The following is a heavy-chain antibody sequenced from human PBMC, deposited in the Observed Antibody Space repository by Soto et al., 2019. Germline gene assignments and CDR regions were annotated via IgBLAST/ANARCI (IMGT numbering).Heavy chain of an antibody. Sequence: QVQLVQSGGEVKKPGASVKVSCKASGYTFSNFGLSWVRQAPGQRLELMGWISPYNGNTNYAQKLQGRLTMTIDTSTSTADMELRSLRSDDTAVYYCARDRLGVSVTGGGFDSWGQGTLVTVSS. CDR3: ARDRLGVSVTGGGFDS. V-gene: IGHV1-18*01. J-gene: IGHJ4*02. CDR1: GYTFSNFG. CDR2: ISPYNGNT. D-gene: IGHD2-8*01.